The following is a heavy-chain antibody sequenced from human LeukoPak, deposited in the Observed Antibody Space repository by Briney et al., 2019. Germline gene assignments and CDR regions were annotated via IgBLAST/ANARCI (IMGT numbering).Heavy chain of an antibody. D-gene: IGHD1-26*01. V-gene: IGHV1-2*06. Sequence: ASVKVSCKASGYTFTGYYMHWVRQAPGQGLEWMGRINPNSGGTNYAQKFQGRVTMTRDTSISTAYMELSRLRSDDTAVYYCARTRSMVGATSGWFDPWGQGTLVTVSS. CDR3: ARTRSMVGATSGWFDP. J-gene: IGHJ5*02. CDR2: INPNSGGT. CDR1: GYTFTGYY.